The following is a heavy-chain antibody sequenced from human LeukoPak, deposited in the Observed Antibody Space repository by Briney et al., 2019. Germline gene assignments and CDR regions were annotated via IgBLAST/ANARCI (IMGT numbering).Heavy chain of an antibody. Sequence: ASVKVSCKASGYTFTSYGISWVRQAPGQGLEWMGWISAYNGNTNYAQKLQGRVTMTTDTSTSTAYMELRSLRSDDTAVYYCARDSYDFWSGYYSPDAFDIWGQGTMVTVSS. J-gene: IGHJ3*02. CDR2: ISAYNGNT. D-gene: IGHD3-3*01. CDR3: ARDSYDFWSGYYSPDAFDI. V-gene: IGHV1-18*01. CDR1: GYTFTSYG.